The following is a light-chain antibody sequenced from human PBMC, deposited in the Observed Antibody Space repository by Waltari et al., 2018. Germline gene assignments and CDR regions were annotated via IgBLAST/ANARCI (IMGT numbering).Light chain of an antibody. V-gene: IGKV3-11*01. CDR2: DAF. CDR1: QNIDSY. J-gene: IGKJ1*01. CDR3: QQRRNWPWT. Sequence: ETVLTQSPATLSLSPGDRATFSCRASQNIDSYLAWSQQKPGQALRFLIFDAFNRPTGIPARFSGSRSGTDFNLTISSLESEDFAIYYCQQRRNWPWTFGQGTRVEIK.